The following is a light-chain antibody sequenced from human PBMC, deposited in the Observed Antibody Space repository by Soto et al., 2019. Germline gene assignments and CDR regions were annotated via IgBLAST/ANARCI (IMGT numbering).Light chain of an antibody. Sequence: QSVLTQPASVSGSPGQSITISCTGTSGDIGSYNRVSWYQQHPGKAPKLIIYEVTDRPSGVSNRFSGSKSGNTASLTISGLQAEDGAEYYCSSYTNINTRAGVFGTGTKVTVL. J-gene: IGLJ1*01. CDR1: SGDIGSYNR. CDR3: SSYTNINTRAGV. V-gene: IGLV2-14*01. CDR2: EVT.